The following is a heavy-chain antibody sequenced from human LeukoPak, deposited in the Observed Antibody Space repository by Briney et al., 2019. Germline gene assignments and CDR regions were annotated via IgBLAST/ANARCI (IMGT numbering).Heavy chain of an antibody. CDR1: GFTFSSYS. CDR2: ISSSSSYI. CDR3: AREGRMVRGVLTRYVDV. D-gene: IGHD3-10*01. V-gene: IGHV3-21*01. Sequence: GGSLRLSCAASGFTFSSYSMNWVRQAPGKGLEWVSSISSSSSYIYYADSVKGRFTISRDNAKNSLYLQMNSLRAEDTAVYYCAREGRMVRGVLTRYVDVWGKGTTVTVSS. J-gene: IGHJ6*03.